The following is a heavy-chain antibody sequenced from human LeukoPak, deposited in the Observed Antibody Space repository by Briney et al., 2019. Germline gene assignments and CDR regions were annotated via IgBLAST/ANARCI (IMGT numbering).Heavy chain of an antibody. CDR1: GYTFTNYD. CDR3: ARGPAYSNYGASYYYYMDV. Sequence: ASVRVSCKASGYTFTNYDINWVRQATGQGLXXXXXXXXXSGNTGYAEKFQGRVTITRDTSITTAYMELSSLRPEDSAVYYCARGPAYSNYGASYYYYMDVWGKGTTVTVSS. D-gene: IGHD4-11*01. CDR2: XXXXSGNT. V-gene: IGHV1-8*03. J-gene: IGHJ6*03.